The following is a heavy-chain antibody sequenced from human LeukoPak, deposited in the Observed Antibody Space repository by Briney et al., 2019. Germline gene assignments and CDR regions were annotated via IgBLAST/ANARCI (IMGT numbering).Heavy chain of an antibody. D-gene: IGHD3-22*01. J-gene: IGHJ6*03. CDR3: ARGPYYYDSSGYYLWGEYYMDV. Sequence: SQTLSLTCTVSGGSISSGSYYWSWIRQPAGKGLEWIGRIYTSGSTNYNPSLKSRVTISVDTSKNQFSLKLSSVTAADTAVYYCARGPYYYDSSGYYLWGEYYMDVWGKGTTVTISS. CDR2: IYTSGST. V-gene: IGHV4-61*02. CDR1: GGSISSGSYY.